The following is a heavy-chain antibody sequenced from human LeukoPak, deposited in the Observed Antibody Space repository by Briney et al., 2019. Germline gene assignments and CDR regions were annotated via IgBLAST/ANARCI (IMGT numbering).Heavy chain of an antibody. J-gene: IGHJ6*02. CDR3: ARGGEISSGRRSQYYGMDV. CDR2: IIPIFGTA. CDR1: GGTFSSYA. Sequence: SVKVSCKASGGTFSSYAISWVRQAPGQGLERMGGIIPIFGTANYAQKFQGRVTITADESTSTAYMELSSLRSEDTAVYYCARGGEISSGRRSQYYGMDVWGQGTTVTVSS. V-gene: IGHV1-69*13. D-gene: IGHD6-19*01.